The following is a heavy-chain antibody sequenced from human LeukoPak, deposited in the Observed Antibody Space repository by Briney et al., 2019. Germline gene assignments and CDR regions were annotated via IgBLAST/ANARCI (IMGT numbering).Heavy chain of an antibody. D-gene: IGHD3-10*01. J-gene: IGHJ4*02. CDR1: GFTFSSYS. Sequence: PGGSLRLSCAASGFTFSSYSMNWVRQAPGKGLEWVSSISSSSSYIYYADSVKGRFTISRDNAKNSLYLQMNSLRAEDTAVYYCARDLIRVITMVRGVITPQLLDYWGQGTLVTVSS. CDR3: ARDLIRVITMVRGVITPQLLDY. CDR2: ISSSSSYI. V-gene: IGHV3-21*01.